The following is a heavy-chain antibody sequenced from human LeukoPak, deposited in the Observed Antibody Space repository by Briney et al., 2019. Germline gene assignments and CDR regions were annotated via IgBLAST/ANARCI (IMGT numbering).Heavy chain of an antibody. CDR2: INSDGSST. V-gene: IGHV3-74*01. J-gene: IGHJ6*03. CDR1: GFTFSSYW. D-gene: IGHD3-9*01. Sequence: GGSLRLSCAASGFTFSSYWMHWVRQASGKGLVWVSRINSDGSSTSYADSVKGRFTISRDNAKNTLYLQMNSLRAEDTAVYYCAREGPEQYYDILTGYLYYYYFMDVWGKGTTVTVSS. CDR3: AREGPEQYYDILTGYLYYYYFMDV.